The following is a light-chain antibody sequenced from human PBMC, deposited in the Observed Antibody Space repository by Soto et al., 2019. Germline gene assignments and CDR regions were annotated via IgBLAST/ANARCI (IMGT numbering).Light chain of an antibody. Sequence: QSALTQPPSASGSPGQSVTISCTGTSSDVGGYNYVSWYQQHPGKAPKLMIYEVSKRPSGVPDRFSGSKSGNTASLTVSGLQAEDEADYYCCTYASSNTFVVFGGGTKLTVL. V-gene: IGLV2-8*01. CDR2: EVS. CDR1: SSDVGGYNY. CDR3: CTYASSNTFVV. J-gene: IGLJ2*01.